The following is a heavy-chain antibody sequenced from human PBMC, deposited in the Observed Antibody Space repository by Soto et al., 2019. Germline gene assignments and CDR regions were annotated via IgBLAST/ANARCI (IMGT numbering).Heavy chain of an antibody. CDR2: ISYDGSNK. Sequence: GGSLRLSCAASGFTFSSYGMHWVRQAPGKGLEWVAVISYDGSNKYYADSVKGRFTISRDNSKNTLYLQMNSLRAEDTAVYYCAKDPARRAEYYFDYWGQGTLVTVS. J-gene: IGHJ4*02. CDR3: AKDPARRAEYYFDY. CDR1: GFTFSSYG. V-gene: IGHV3-30*18.